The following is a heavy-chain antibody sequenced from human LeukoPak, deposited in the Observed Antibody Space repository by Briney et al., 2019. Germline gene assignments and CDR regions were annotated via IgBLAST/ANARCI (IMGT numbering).Heavy chain of an antibody. D-gene: IGHD1-26*01. CDR2: IYTSWST. J-gene: IGHJ4*02. Sequence: SETLSLTCTVSGGSISSYYWSWIRQPAGKGLEWIRRIYTSWSTNYNPSLKSRVTMSVDTSRNQFSLKLRSVTAADTPVYYCASAGSSFDYWGQGTLVTVSS. CDR3: ASAGSSFDY. V-gene: IGHV4-4*07. CDR1: GGSISSYY.